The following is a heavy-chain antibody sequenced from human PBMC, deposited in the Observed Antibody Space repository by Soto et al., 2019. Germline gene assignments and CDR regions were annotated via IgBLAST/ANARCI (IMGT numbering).Heavy chain of an antibody. CDR3: ARDRAGTTFGYYYYYGMDV. CDR1: GGSISSYY. Sequence: KPSETLSLTCTVSGGSISSYYWSWIRQPPGKGLEWIGYIYYSGSTNYNPSLKSRVTISVDTSKNQFSLKLSSVTAADTAVYYCARDRAGTTFGYYYYYGMDVWGQGTTVT. V-gene: IGHV4-59*01. D-gene: IGHD1-7*01. CDR2: IYYSGST. J-gene: IGHJ6*02.